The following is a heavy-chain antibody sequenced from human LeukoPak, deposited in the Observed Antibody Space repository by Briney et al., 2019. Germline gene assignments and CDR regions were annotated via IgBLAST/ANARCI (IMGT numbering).Heavy chain of an antibody. D-gene: IGHD4-17*01. J-gene: IGHJ4*02. V-gene: IGHV3-74*01. CDR2: IMSDGTGI. CDR1: GFTFSNYW. Sequence: HTGGSLRLSCTTSGFTFSNYWMYWVRQAPGKGLMWVSRIMSDGTGITYTGSVEGRFTISRDNAKNTLYLQMNSLRDEDTAVYYCVRGQTIDYWGQGTLVTVSS. CDR3: VRGQTIDY.